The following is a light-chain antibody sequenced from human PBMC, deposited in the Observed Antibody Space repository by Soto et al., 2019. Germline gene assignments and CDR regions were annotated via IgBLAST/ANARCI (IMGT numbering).Light chain of an antibody. CDR1: ESVSRN. Sequence: EIVLTQSPGTLSLSPGERATLSCRASESVSRNLAWHQQKPGQAPRLLIYDASTRATGIPDRFSGGGSGTEFTLTISSLQSEDFVVYYCQQYNSWPPITFGQGTRLEIK. CDR2: DAS. CDR3: QQYNSWPPIT. J-gene: IGKJ5*01. V-gene: IGKV3-15*01.